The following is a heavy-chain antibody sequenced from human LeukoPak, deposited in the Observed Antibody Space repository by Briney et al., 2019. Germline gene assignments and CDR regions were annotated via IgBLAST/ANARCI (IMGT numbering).Heavy chain of an antibody. CDR2: INHSGST. D-gene: IGHD3-16*02. Sequence: SGTLSLTCAVSGGSISSSNWWSWVRQPPGKGLEWIGEINHSGSTNYNPSLKSRVTISVDTSKNQFSLKLSSVTAADTAVYYCARGYDYVWGSYRWFDYWGQGTLVTVSS. CDR1: GGSISSSNW. CDR3: ARGYDYVWGSYRWFDY. V-gene: IGHV4-4*02. J-gene: IGHJ4*02.